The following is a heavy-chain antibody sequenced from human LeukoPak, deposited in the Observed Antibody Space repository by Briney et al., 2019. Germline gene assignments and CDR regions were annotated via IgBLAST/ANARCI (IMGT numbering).Heavy chain of an antibody. D-gene: IGHD3-10*01. CDR2: ISAYNGNT. Sequence: AASVKVSCKASGYTFTSYGISWVRQAPGQGLEWMGWISAYNGNTNYAQKLQGRVTMTTDTSTSTAYMELRSLRAEDTAVYYCAKDVMHYGSGRPYYMDVWGKGTTVTISS. CDR1: GYTFTSYG. J-gene: IGHJ6*03. V-gene: IGHV1-18*01. CDR3: AKDVMHYGSGRPYYMDV.